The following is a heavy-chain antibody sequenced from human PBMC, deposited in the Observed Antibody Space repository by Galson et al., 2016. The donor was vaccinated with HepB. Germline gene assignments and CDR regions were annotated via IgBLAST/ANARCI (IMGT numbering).Heavy chain of an antibody. J-gene: IGHJ6*02. V-gene: IGHV3-11*06. CDR2: ISSSSGYI. CDR3: ARGVGAHTIHGMDV. Sequence: RLSCAASGFTFSDYYMSWIRQAPGKGLEWVSYISSSSGYISYADSVKGRFTISRDNAKNSLYLQMNSLRDEDTAVYYCARGVGAHTIHGMDVWGQGIRVTVSS. D-gene: IGHD1-26*01. CDR1: GFTFSDYY.